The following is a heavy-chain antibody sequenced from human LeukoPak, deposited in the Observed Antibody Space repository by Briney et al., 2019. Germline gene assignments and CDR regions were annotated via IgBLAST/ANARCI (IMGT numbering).Heavy chain of an antibody. CDR2: ISAFNGNT. CDR1: GYMFNIYG. CDR3: ARSPPSTGYDRFDT. J-gene: IGHJ4*02. V-gene: IGHV1-18*01. D-gene: IGHD5-12*01. Sequence: ASVKVSCKASGYMFNIYGISWVRQAPGQGLEWMGWISAFNGNTNYARNFQDRVTMTTDTPTSKAYMELTSLRSDDTAVYYCARSPPSTGYDRFDTWGQGTLVTVSS.